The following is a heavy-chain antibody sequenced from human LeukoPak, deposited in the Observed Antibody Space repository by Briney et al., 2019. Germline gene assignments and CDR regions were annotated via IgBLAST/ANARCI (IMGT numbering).Heavy chain of an antibody. CDR2: IIPIFGTA. CDR1: GGTFSSYA. CDR3: ASRYCGGDCYWFDP. J-gene: IGHJ5*02. D-gene: IGHD2-21*02. Sequence: SVKVSCKASGGTFSSYAISWVRQAPGQGLEWMGGIIPIFGTANYAQKFQGRVTITADESTSTAYMELSSLRSEDTAVYYCASRYCGGDCYWFDPWGQGTLVTVSS. V-gene: IGHV1-69*13.